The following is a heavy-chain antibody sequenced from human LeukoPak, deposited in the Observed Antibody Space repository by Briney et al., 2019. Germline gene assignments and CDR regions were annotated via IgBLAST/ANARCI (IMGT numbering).Heavy chain of an antibody. CDR3: ARDRDGYNLSHDAFDI. CDR1: GGSISSGGYY. J-gene: IGHJ3*02. V-gene: IGHV4-31*03. D-gene: IGHD5-24*01. Sequence: PSETLSLTCTVSGGSISSGGYYWSWIRQHPGKGLEWTGYIYYSGSTYYNPSLKSRVTISVDTSKNQFSLKLSSVTAADTAVYYCARDRDGYNLSHDAFDIWGQGTMVTVPS. CDR2: IYYSGST.